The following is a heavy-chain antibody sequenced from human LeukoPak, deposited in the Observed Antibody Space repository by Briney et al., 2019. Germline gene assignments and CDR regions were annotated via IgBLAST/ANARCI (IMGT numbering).Heavy chain of an antibody. CDR3: AGGYDSSGYYLDDYYYYGMDV. CDR2: TRNKANSYTT. D-gene: IGHD3-22*01. V-gene: IGHV3-72*01. J-gene: IGHJ6*02. Sequence: GGSQRLSCAASGFIFGGYVMSWVRQAPGKGLEWVGRTRNKANSYTTEYAASVKGRFTISRDDSKNSLYLQMNSLKTEDTAVYYCAGGYDSSGYYLDDYYYYGMDVWGQGTTVTVSS. CDR1: GFIFGGYV.